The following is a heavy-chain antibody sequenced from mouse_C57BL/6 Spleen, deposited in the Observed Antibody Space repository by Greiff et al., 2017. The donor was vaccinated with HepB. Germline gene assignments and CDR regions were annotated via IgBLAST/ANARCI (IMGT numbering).Heavy chain of an antibody. V-gene: IGHV1-53*01. CDR2: INPSNGGT. CDR1: GYTFTSYW. Sequence: QVQLQQPGPELVKPGASVKLSCKASGYTFTSYWMHWVKQRPGQGLEWIGNINPSNGGTNYNEKFKSKATLTVDKSSSTAYMQLSSLTSEDSAVYYCARSYYSNYGGYYAMDYWGQGTSVTVSS. J-gene: IGHJ4*01. CDR3: ARSYYSNYGGYYAMDY. D-gene: IGHD2-5*01.